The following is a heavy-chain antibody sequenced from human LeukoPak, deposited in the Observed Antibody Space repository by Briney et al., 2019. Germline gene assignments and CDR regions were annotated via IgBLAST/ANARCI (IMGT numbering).Heavy chain of an antibody. CDR2: IFRGGNT. CDR1: GFTVSSDY. V-gene: IGHV3-66*01. Sequence: PGGSLRLPCAASGFTVSSDYMSWVRQAPGKGLEWVSVIFRGGNTYYADSVKGRFTISRDNAKNTLYLQMNSLRAEDTAVYYCARSNTGGLDYWGQGTLVTVSS. D-gene: IGHD2/OR15-2a*01. CDR3: ARSNTGGLDY. J-gene: IGHJ4*02.